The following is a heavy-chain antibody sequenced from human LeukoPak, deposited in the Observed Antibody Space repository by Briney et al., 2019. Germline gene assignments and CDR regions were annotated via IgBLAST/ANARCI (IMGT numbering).Heavy chain of an antibody. V-gene: IGHV1-2*02. CDR1: GYTFTGYY. Sequence: GASVKVSCKASGYTFTGYYMHWVRQAPGQGLEWMGWINPNSGGTNYAQKFQGRVTMTRDTFISTAYMELSRLRSDDTAVYYCARAIRRAAMPDFDYWGQGTLVTVSS. D-gene: IGHD2-2*01. CDR3: ARAIRRAAMPDFDY. CDR2: INPNSGGT. J-gene: IGHJ4*02.